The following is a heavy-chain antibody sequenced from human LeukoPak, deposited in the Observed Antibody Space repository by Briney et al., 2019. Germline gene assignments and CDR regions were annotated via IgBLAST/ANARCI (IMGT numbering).Heavy chain of an antibody. CDR2: ISYDGSDK. D-gene: IGHD3-3*01. Sequence: LAGRSLRLSCAASGFTFSSYAMHWVRQAPGKGLEWVAVISYDGSDKYYADSVRDRFTISRDTAKNTVYLQMNSLRVDDTAAYYCARPGSASGYWVHWGQGTLVTVSS. V-gene: IGHV3-30*14. CDR1: GFTFSSYA. CDR3: ARPGSASGYWVH. J-gene: IGHJ4*02.